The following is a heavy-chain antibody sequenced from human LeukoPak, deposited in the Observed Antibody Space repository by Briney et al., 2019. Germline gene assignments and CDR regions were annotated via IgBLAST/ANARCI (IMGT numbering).Heavy chain of an antibody. D-gene: IGHD5-12*01. V-gene: IGHV3-21*01. Sequence: GGSLRLSCAASGFTFSSYNMKWVRQAPEGGGEWVSSISSSSSYIYYGDSVKGLFTISRHNAKNSLYLQMNSLRDEDTAVYYCARERAYIMATITNYMDVWGKGTTVTVSS. J-gene: IGHJ6*03. CDR1: GFTFSSYN. CDR3: ARERAYIMATITNYMDV. CDR2: ISSSSSYI.